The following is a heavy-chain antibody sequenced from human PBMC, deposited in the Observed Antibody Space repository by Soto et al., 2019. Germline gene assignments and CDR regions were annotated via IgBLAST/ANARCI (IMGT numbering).Heavy chain of an antibody. V-gene: IGHV1-69*13. D-gene: IGHD1-26*01. CDR2: IVPIVDTS. CDR3: ARDDSGFSGSHYIDYFNY. CDR1: GGTFSSYA. Sequence: SVKVSCKTSGGTFSSYAISWVRQAPGQGLEWMGGIVPIVDTSTYAQKFQGRVTITADESTSTVYMELSSLTSEDTAVYYCARDDSGFSGSHYIDYFNYWGQGALVTV. J-gene: IGHJ4*02.